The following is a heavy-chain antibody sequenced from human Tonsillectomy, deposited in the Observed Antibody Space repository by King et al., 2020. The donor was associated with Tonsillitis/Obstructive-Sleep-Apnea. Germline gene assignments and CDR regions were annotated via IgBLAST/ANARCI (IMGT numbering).Heavy chain of an antibody. D-gene: IGHD4-17*01. CDR2: IYYSGGI. V-gene: IGHV4-39*01. Sequence: LQLQESGPGLVKPSETLSLTCTVSGGSISSSSYYWGWIRHPPGKWLEWIGSIYYSGGIYYNPSLKSLVTISVDTSKNQFSLNLISVTAADTAVYYCSTYGDYGGDWFDPWGQGTLVTVSS. CDR1: GGSISSSSYY. CDR3: STYGDYGGDWFDP. J-gene: IGHJ5*02.